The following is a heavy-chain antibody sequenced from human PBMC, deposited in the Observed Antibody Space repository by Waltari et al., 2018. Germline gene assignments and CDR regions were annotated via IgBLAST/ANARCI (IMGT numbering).Heavy chain of an antibody. V-gene: IGHV4-59*11. CDR2: IYYSGST. D-gene: IGHD5-18*01. CDR1: GGSISRHY. J-gene: IGHJ4*02. CDR3: ARFPQPTGYYFDY. Sequence: QVQLQESGPGLVKPSETLSLTCTVSGGSISRHYWSWIRQPPGKGLEWIGYIYYSGSTNYNPSLKSRVTISVDTSKNQFSLKLSSVTAADTAVYYCARFPQPTGYYFDYWGQGTLVTVSS.